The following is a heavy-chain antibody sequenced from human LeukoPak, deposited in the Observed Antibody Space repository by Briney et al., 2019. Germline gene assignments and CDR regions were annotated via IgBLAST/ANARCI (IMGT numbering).Heavy chain of an antibody. CDR1: GGSISSSNW. Sequence: PSETLSLTCAVSGGSISSSNWWSWVRQPPGKGLEWIGEIYHSGSTNYNPSLKSRVTISVDKSKNQFSLKLSSVTAADTAVYYCARGQYNWNYLTWFDPWGQGTLVTVSS. CDR2: IYHSGST. V-gene: IGHV4-4*02. J-gene: IGHJ5*02. CDR3: ARGQYNWNYLTWFDP. D-gene: IGHD1-7*01.